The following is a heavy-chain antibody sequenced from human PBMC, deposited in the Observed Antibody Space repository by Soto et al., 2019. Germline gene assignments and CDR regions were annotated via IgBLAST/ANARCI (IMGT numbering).Heavy chain of an antibody. V-gene: IGHV1-18*01. CDR2: ISAYNGNT. J-gene: IGHJ3*02. CDR3: ARGSPWHGDYGRNAFDI. CDR1: GYTFTSYG. Sequence: ASVKVSCKASGYTFTSYGISWVRQAPGQGLEWMGWISAYNGNTNYAQKLQGRVTMTTDTSTSTAYMELRSLRSDDTAVYYCARGSPWHGDYGRNAFDIWGQGTMVTVSS. D-gene: IGHD4-17*01.